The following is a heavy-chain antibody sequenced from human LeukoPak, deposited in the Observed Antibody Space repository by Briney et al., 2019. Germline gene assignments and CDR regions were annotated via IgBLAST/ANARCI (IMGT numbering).Heavy chain of an antibody. V-gene: IGHV3-30-3*01. D-gene: IGHD3-22*01. CDR2: ISYDGSNK. Sequence: PGGSLRLSCAASGFTFSSYAMHWVRQAPGKGLEWVAVISYDGSNKYYADSVKGRFTISRDNSKNTLYLQMNSLRAEDTAVYYCARDLDYDSSGYYSDWVPHFGYWGQGTLVTVSS. CDR1: GFTFSSYA. CDR3: ARDLDYDSSGYYSDWVPHFGY. J-gene: IGHJ4*02.